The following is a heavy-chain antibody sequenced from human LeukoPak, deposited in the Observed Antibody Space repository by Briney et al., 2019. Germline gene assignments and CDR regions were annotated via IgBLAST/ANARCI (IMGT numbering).Heavy chain of an antibody. V-gene: IGHV3-53*01. CDR1: GFTVSSNY. D-gene: IGHD3-22*01. J-gene: IGHJ4*02. CDR3: ARLHSSGYSLDY. CDR2: IYSGGST. Sequence: GGSLRLSCAASGFTVSSNYMSWVRQAPGKGLEWVSVIYSGGSTYYADSVKGRFTISRDNSKNTLYLQMNSLRAEDTAVYYCARLHSSGYSLDYWGQGTLVTVSS.